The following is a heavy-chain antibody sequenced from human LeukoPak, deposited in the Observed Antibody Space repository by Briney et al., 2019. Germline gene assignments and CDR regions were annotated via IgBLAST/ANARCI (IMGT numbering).Heavy chain of an antibody. V-gene: IGHV1-46*02. CDR3: ASEWNYADKFFSA. J-gene: IGHJ5*02. Sequence: ASVTVSFKASGNTFNIHYFHWVRQAPGQGLEWMGIINRGDGITGYAQRFQGRVMLTRDTSTSTAYMELSSLRSEDTAIYYCASEWNYADKFFSASGQGTVVTVSS. CDR2: INRGDGIT. D-gene: IGHD1-7*01. CDR1: GNTFNIHY.